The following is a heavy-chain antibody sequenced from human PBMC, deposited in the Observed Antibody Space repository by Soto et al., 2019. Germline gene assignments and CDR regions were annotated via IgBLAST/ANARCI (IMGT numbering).Heavy chain of an antibody. J-gene: IGHJ5*02. Sequence: QVQLVESGGGLVKPGGSLRLSCAASGIVFSDCMSWVRQAPGKGLEWLSYISGSGRTIYSADSVKGRFTISRDNATNSLYLQLNNVRTEDTAVYYCSRLPFPWGWFDPWGQRTLVTVSS. V-gene: IGHV3-11*01. CDR1: GIVFSDC. D-gene: IGHD3-16*01. CDR2: ISGSGRTI. CDR3: SRLPFPWGWFDP.